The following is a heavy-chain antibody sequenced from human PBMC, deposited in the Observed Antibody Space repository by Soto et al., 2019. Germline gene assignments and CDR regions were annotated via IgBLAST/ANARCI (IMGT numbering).Heavy chain of an antibody. CDR1: GFTFSSYG. Sequence: QVQLVESGGGVVQPGRSLRLSCAASGFTFSSYGMHWVRQAPGKGLEWVAVIWYDGSNKYYADSVKGRFTISRDNSKNTLYLQMNSLRAEDTAVYYCARSRGMYSSTPIDYWGQGTLVTVSS. J-gene: IGHJ4*02. V-gene: IGHV3-33*01. CDR3: ARSRGMYSSTPIDY. CDR2: IWYDGSNK. D-gene: IGHD6-13*01.